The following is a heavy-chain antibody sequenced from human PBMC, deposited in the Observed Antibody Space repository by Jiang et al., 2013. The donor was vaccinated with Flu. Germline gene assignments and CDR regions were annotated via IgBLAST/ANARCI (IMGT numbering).Heavy chain of an antibody. V-gene: IGHV3-74*01. CDR1: DSPSVPIG. Sequence: SSCSLLDSPSVPIGCTGSARLQGRGRVWVSRINMDGSYTTYADSVKGRFTISRDNAKNTLYVQMSSLRGEDTAVYYCARGGDYGTFDIWGQGTMVTVSS. CDR3: ARGGDYGTFDI. J-gene: IGHJ3*02. CDR2: INMDGSYT. D-gene: IGHD4-17*01.